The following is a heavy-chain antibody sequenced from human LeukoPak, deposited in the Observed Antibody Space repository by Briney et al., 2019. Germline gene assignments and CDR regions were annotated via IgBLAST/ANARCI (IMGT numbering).Heavy chain of an antibody. CDR1: GGSISSSSYY. CDR2: IYYSGST. D-gene: IGHD5-12*01. J-gene: IGHJ5*02. V-gene: IGHV4-39*07. CDR3: ARVLSGYDSGMYNWFDP. Sequence: SETLSLTCTVSGGSISSSSYYWGWIRQPPGKGLEWIGSIYYSGSTYYNPSLKSRVTISVDTSKNQFSLKLSSVTAADTAVYYCARVLSGYDSGMYNWFDPWGQGTLVTVSS.